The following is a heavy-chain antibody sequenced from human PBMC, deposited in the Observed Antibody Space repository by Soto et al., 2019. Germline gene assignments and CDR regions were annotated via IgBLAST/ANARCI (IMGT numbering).Heavy chain of an antibody. Sequence: WGSLRLSCSGSGFTVSSFGMHWVRQTPGKGLEHVSTLSSNGIGTYYADSVKGRFTFSRDSSKNTLYLHMSSLRTESPAAYYCVKDMVQAGVGIRCPYGLDVWGLGTTVTVSS. CDR1: GFTVSSFG. D-gene: IGHD3-3*01. J-gene: IGHJ6*02. V-gene: IGHV3-64D*06. CDR2: LSSNGIGT. CDR3: VKDMVQAGVGIRCPYGLDV.